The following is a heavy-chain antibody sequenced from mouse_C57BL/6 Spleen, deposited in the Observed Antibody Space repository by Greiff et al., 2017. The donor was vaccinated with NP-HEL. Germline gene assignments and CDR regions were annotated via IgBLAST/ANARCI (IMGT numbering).Heavy chain of an antibody. D-gene: IGHD2-1*01. CDR2: INPSTGGT. CDR3: ARVVYGNYVDYAMDY. CDR1: GYSFTGYY. V-gene: IGHV1-42*01. J-gene: IGHJ4*01. Sequence: EVQLVESGPELVKPGASVKISCKASGYSFTGYYMNWVKQSPEKSLEWIGEINPSTGGTTYNQKFKAKATLTVDKSSSTAYMQLKSLTSEDSAVYYCARVVYGNYVDYAMDYWGQGTSVTVSS.